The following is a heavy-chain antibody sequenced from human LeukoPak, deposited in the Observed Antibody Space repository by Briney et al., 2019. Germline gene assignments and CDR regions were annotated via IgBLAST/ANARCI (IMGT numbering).Heavy chain of an antibody. J-gene: IGHJ6*02. V-gene: IGHV1-2*06. Sequence: GASVKVSCKASGYTFTGYYMHWVRQAPGQGLEWMGRINPNSGGTNYAQKFQGRVTMTRDTSISTAYMELSRLRSDDTAVYYCARDRRRITFGGVIYGMDVWGQGTTVTVSS. CDR3: ARDRRRITFGGVIYGMDV. CDR1: GYTFTGYY. CDR2: INPNSGGT. D-gene: IGHD3-16*01.